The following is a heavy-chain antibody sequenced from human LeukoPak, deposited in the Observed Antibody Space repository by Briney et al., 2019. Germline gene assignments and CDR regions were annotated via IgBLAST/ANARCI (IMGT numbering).Heavy chain of an antibody. J-gene: IGHJ4*02. CDR2: ISSSGSV. V-gene: IGHV4-4*09. CDR1: RGSISGSIRSYY. Sequence: SETLSLTCTVSRGSISGSIRSYYWSWLRQPPGKGLEWIGYISSSGSVNDNPSLRSRVTISADTSKNQFFLNLSSVSAADTAVYYCARISLGYSGAYYFDYWGQGTLVTVSP. CDR3: ARISLGYSGAYYFDY. D-gene: IGHD5-12*01.